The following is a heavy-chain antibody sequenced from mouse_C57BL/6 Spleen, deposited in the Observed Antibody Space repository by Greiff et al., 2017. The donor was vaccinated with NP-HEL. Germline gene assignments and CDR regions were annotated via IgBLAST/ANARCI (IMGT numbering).Heavy chain of an antibody. V-gene: IGHV1-63*01. Sequence: VQLQESGAELVRPGTSVKMSCKASGYTFTNYWIGWAKQRPGHGLEWIGDIYPGGGYTNYNEKFKGKATLTADKSSSTAYMQFSSLTSEDSAIYYCARYGGLGGYFDVWGTGTTVTVSS. D-gene: IGHD1-1*01. CDR3: ARYGGLGGYFDV. J-gene: IGHJ1*03. CDR1: GYTFTNYW. CDR2: IYPGGGYT.